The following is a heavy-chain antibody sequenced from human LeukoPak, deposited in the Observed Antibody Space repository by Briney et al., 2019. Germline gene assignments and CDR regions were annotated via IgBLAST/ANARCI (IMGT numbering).Heavy chain of an antibody. CDR3: ARARTGGPDAFDI. CDR1: GGSISSHY. CDR2: IYYSGST. Sequence: SETLSLTCTVSGGSISSHYWSWIRQPPGKGLEWIGYIYYSGSTNYNPSLKSRVTISVDTSKNQFSLKLSSVTAADTAVYYCARARTGGPDAFDIWGQGTMVTVSS. V-gene: IGHV4-59*11. J-gene: IGHJ3*02. D-gene: IGHD1/OR15-1a*01.